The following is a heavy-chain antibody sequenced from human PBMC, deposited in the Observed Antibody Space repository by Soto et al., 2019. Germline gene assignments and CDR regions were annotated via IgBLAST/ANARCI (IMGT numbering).Heavy chain of an antibody. CDR2: IIPILGIA. Sequence: QVQLVQSGAEVKKPGSSVKVSCKASGGTFSSYTISWVRQAPGQGLEWMGRIIPILGIANYARKFQGRVTITADKSTSTAYMELSSLRSEDTAVYYCATRGYYYGSGRGVNPEYFQHWGQGTLVTVSS. V-gene: IGHV1-69*02. D-gene: IGHD3-10*01. J-gene: IGHJ1*01. CDR1: GGTFSSYT. CDR3: ATRGYYYGSGRGVNPEYFQH.